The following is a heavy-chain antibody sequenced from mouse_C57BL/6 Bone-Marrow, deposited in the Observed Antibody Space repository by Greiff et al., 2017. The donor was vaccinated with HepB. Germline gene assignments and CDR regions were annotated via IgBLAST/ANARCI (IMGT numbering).Heavy chain of an antibody. V-gene: IGHV1-82*01. Sequence: QVQLQQSGPELVKPGASVKISCKASGYAFSSSWMNWVKQRPGKGLEWIGRIYPGDGDTNYNGKFKGKATLTADKSSSTAYMQLSSLTSEDSAVYFCARCDGSLYAMDYWGQGTSVTVSS. CDR3: ARCDGSLYAMDY. D-gene: IGHD2-3*01. CDR1: GYAFSSSW. J-gene: IGHJ4*01. CDR2: IYPGDGDT.